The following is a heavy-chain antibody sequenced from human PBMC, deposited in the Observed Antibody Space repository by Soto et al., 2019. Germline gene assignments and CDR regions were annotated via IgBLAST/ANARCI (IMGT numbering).Heavy chain of an antibody. CDR3: ARVTSVTSPSDY. CDR1: GGSISSSSYY. Sequence: SETLSLTCTVSGGSISSSSYYWGWIRQPPGKGLESIGSIYYSGSTYYNPSLKSRVTISVDTSKNQFSLKLSSVTAADTAVYYCARVTSVTSPSDYWGQGTLVTVSS. V-gene: IGHV4-39*01. D-gene: IGHD2-2*01. CDR2: IYYSGST. J-gene: IGHJ4*02.